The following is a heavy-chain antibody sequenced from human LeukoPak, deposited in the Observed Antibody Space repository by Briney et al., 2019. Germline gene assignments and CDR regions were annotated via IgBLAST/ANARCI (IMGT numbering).Heavy chain of an antibody. CDR3: AKLRQWQPQRYFFEY. Sequence: PGGSLRLSCAGSGFNFQYAWMTWVRQAPGKGLEWVSTFSGISTTSYADAVKGRVTISRDNSRNTLYLQMDSLRAEDTAVYYCAKLRQWQPQRYFFEYWGQGALVTVAS. CDR2: FSGISTT. J-gene: IGHJ4*02. CDR1: GFNFQYAW. D-gene: IGHD6-19*01. V-gene: IGHV3-23*01.